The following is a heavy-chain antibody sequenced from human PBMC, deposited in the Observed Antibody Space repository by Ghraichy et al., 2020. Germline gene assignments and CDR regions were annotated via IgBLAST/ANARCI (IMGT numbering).Heavy chain of an antibody. CDR3: TSGYSSSWYEPPYGMGV. J-gene: IGHJ6*02. CDR2: IRRKANSYAT. D-gene: IGHD6-13*01. CDR1: GFTFSVSA. Sequence: GGSLRLSCAASGFTFSVSAMHWVRQTSGKGLEWVARIRRKANSYATAHAASVKGRFTIYRDDSRNTAYLQMNSLKTEDTSVYYCTSGYSSSWYEPPYGMGVWGQGTPVTLFS. V-gene: IGHV3-73*01.